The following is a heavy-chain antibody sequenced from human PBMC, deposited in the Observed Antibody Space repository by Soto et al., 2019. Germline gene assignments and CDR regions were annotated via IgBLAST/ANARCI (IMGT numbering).Heavy chain of an antibody. V-gene: IGHV3-33*01. Sequence: QVKLVESGGGVVQPGRSRRLSCAVSGFTFSSYGMHWVRQAPGEGPEWVASIWFDGSDKFYADSVKGRFTISRDNSKNTLYLQMNSLRVEDTAVYYCARGCIVVPSFDSWGRGTLVTVSS. CDR2: IWFDGSDK. D-gene: IGHD3-16*02. CDR1: GFTFSSYG. CDR3: ARGCIVVPSFDS. J-gene: IGHJ5*01.